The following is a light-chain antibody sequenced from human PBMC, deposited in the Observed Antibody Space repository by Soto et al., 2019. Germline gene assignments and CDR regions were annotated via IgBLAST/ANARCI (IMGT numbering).Light chain of an antibody. CDR2: LGS. V-gene: IGKV2-28*01. CDR3: MQGVQTPFT. J-gene: IGKJ3*01. CDR1: QSLLFSNGYNY. Sequence: DIVMTQSPLSLPVTPGEPASISCRSSQSLLFSNGYNYLDWYLQKPGQSPQLLISLGSNRAPGVPDRFSGSGSGTDFTLKISRVEAEDVGVCYCMQGVQTPFTFGPGTKVDIK.